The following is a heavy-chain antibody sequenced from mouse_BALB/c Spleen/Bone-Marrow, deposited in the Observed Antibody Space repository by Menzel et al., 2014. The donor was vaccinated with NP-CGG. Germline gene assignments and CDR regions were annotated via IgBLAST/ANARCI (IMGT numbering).Heavy chain of an antibody. V-gene: IGHV1S126*01. Sequence: VKVVDSGPQLVRPGASVKISCKASGYSFTSYWMHWVKQRPGQGLEWIGMIDPSDSETRLNQKFKDKATLTVDKSSSTAYMQLSSPTPEDSAVYYCARGFGMDYWGQGTSVTVSS. CDR3: ARGFGMDY. CDR1: GYSFTSYW. J-gene: IGHJ4*01. CDR2: IDPSDSET.